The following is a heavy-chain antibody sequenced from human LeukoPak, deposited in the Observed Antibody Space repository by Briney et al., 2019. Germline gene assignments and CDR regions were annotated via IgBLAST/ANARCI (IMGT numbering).Heavy chain of an antibody. CDR1: GFTFSNAW. CDR2: IKQDGSEK. Sequence: GGSLRLSCAVSGFTFSNAWMSWVRQAPGKGLEWVANIKQDGSEKYYVDSVKGRFTISRDNAKNSLYLQMNSLRAEDTAVYYCARDIGAAAGIDYWGQGTLVTVSS. CDR3: ARDIGAAAGIDY. D-gene: IGHD6-13*01. J-gene: IGHJ4*02. V-gene: IGHV3-7*01.